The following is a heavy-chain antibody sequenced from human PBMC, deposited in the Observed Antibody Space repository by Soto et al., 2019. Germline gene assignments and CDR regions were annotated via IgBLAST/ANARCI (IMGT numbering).Heavy chain of an antibody. CDR1: GYSFTSYW. Sequence: GESLKISCKGSGYSFTSYWIGWVRQMPGKGMGWMGILYPGDSDTRYSPSFQGEVSISADKSIGTAFLQWSSLKASDTAMYYCARTDMVRGVIIDSYYYGMDVWGQGTTVTVSS. CDR2: LYPGDSDT. D-gene: IGHD3-10*01. J-gene: IGHJ6*02. CDR3: ARTDMVRGVIIDSYYYGMDV. V-gene: IGHV5-51*01.